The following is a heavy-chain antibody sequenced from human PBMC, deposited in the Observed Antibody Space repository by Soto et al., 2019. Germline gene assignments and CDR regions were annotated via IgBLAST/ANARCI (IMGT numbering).Heavy chain of an antibody. CDR2: ISAYNGNT. D-gene: IGHD3-3*01. V-gene: IGHV1-18*01. Sequence: ASVKVSCKASGYTFTSYGISWVRQAPGQGLEWMGWISAYNGNTNYAQKLQGRVTMTTDTSTSTAYMELSSLRSEDTAVYYCARVMRVPWSGNFDYWGQGTLVTVSS. CDR1: GYTFTSYG. CDR3: ARVMRVPWSGNFDY. J-gene: IGHJ4*02.